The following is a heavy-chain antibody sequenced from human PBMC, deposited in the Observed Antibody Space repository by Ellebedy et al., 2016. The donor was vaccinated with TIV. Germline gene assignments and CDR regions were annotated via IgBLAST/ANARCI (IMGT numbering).Heavy chain of an antibody. Sequence: HTGGSLRLSCAAPGFSFSGWWMHWVRKAPGKGLVWVSRIYADTGETHYADSVKGRFTISSDSAKNTLYLQMNSLRVDDTAVYYCATDRGSDVWGHGTMVTVSA. CDR3: ATDRGSDV. D-gene: IGHD6-25*01. CDR1: GFSFSGWW. CDR2: IYADTGET. V-gene: IGHV3-74*01. J-gene: IGHJ3*01.